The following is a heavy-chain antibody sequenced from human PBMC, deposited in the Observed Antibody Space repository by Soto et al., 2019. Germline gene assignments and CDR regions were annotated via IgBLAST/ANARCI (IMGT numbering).Heavy chain of an antibody. CDR3: ARLTYSIGY. Sequence: PGESLKISCKGSGYSFTSYWIRWVRQMPGKGLEWVGRIDPSDSYTNYSPSFQGHVTISADKSISTAYLQWSSLKASDSALSYCARLTYSIGYWGQGTLVTVSS. CDR1: GYSFTSYW. V-gene: IGHV5-10-1*01. D-gene: IGHD2-21*01. J-gene: IGHJ4*02. CDR2: IDPSDSYT.